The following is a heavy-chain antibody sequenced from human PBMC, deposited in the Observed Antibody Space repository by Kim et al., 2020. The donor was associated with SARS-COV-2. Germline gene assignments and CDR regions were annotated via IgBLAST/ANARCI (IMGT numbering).Heavy chain of an antibody. J-gene: IGHJ6*02. Sequence: SETLSLTCTVSGGSISSSSSYWGWIRQPPGKGLEWIGSIYYSGTTYYNPSLRSRVTISVDTSKNQFSLKLSSVTAADTAVYYCARHHTSGSYGMDVWGQGTTVTVSS. CDR1: GGSISSSSSY. V-gene: IGHV4-39*01. CDR3: ARHHTSGSYGMDV. CDR2: IYYSGTT. D-gene: IGHD3-10*01.